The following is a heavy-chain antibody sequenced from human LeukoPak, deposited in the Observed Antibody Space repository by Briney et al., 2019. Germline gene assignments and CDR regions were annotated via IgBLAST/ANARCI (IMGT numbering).Heavy chain of an antibody. J-gene: IGHJ4*02. D-gene: IGHD3-16*01. Sequence: PSQTLSLTCTVSGGSISSGNYYWPWVRQPPGKGLEWIGHIYYSGSTYYNPSLKSRITISLDTSKNQFSLKLSSVTAADTAIYYCARELGYWGQGTLVTVSS. CDR1: GGSISSGNYY. CDR3: ARELGY. V-gene: IGHV4-30-4*01. CDR2: IYYSGST.